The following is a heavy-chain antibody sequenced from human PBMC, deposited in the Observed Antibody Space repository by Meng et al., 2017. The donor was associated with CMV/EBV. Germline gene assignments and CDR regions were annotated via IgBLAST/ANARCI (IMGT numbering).Heavy chain of an antibody. D-gene: IGHD6-13*01. CDR2: IYYSGST. J-gene: IGHJ5*02. CDR3: ARYSSWPGLASA. V-gene: IGHV4-39*07. CDR1: GGSISSSSYY. Sequence: GSLRLSCTVSGGSISSSSYYWGWIRQPPGEGLEWIGSIYYSGSTYYNPSLKSRVTISVDTSKNQFSLKLSSVTAADTAVYYCARYSSWPGLASAWGQGTLVTVSS.